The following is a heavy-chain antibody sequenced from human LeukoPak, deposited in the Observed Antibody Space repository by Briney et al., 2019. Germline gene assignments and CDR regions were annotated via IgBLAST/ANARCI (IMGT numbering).Heavy chain of an antibody. CDR3: ARVARSYYYYYGMDV. CDR1: GGSFSGYY. V-gene: IGHV4-34*01. Sequence: SETLSLTCAVYGGSFSGYYWSWIRQPPGKGLEWIGEINHSGSTNYNPSLKSRVTISVDTFKNQFSLKLSSATAADTAVYYCARVARSYYYYYGMDVWGQGTTVTVSS. CDR2: INHSGST. D-gene: IGHD1-26*01. J-gene: IGHJ6*02.